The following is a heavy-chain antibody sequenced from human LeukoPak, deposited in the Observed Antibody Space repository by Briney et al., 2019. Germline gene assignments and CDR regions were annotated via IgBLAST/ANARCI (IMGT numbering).Heavy chain of an antibody. D-gene: IGHD6-19*01. CDR2: ISGSGGST. CDR3: AKFKGMDGSGWYYFDY. Sequence: PGGSLRLSCAASGFTFSSYAMSWVRHAPGKGLEWVSAISGSGGSTSYADSVKGRFTISRDNSKNTLYLQMNRLRAEDTAVYYCAKFKGMDGSGWYYFDYWGQGTLVTVSS. V-gene: IGHV3-23*01. J-gene: IGHJ4*02. CDR1: GFTFSSYA.